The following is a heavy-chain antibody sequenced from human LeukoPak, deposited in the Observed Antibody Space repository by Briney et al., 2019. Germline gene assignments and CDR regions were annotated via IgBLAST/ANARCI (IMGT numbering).Heavy chain of an antibody. Sequence: SSVKVSCKASGYTFTGYYMHWVRQAPGQGLEWMGGIIPIFGTANYAQKFQGRVTITADESTSTAYMELSSLRSEDTAVYYCARGNYAELGYWGQGTLVTVSS. CDR2: IIPIFGTA. CDR3: ARGNYAELGY. V-gene: IGHV1-69*13. D-gene: IGHD4-11*01. CDR1: GYTFTGYY. J-gene: IGHJ4*02.